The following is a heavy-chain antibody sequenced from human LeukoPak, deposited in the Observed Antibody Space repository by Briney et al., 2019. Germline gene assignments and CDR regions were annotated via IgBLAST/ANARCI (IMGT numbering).Heavy chain of an antibody. CDR2: IYYSGST. CDR1: GGSISSYY. D-gene: IGHD6-19*01. J-gene: IGHJ4*02. V-gene: IGHV4-59*01. Sequence: SETLSLTCTVSGGSISSYYWSWIRQPPGKGLEWIGYIYYSGSTNYNPSLKSRVTISVDTSKNQFSLKLSSVTAADTAVFYCARGGSGWYVMGNFDYWGQGTLVTVSS. CDR3: ARGGSGWYVMGNFDY.